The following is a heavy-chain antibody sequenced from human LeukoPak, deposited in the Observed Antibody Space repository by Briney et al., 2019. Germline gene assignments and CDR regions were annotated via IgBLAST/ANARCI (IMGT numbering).Heavy chain of an antibody. Sequence: GGSLRLSCAASGFTFSSYSMNWVRQAPGKGLEWVSSISSSSSYIYYADSVKGRFTMSRDNAKNSLYLQMNSLRAEDTAVYYCASGHGMGYGSGSYYYWGQGTLVTVSS. D-gene: IGHD3-10*01. CDR2: ISSSSSYI. CDR1: GFTFSSYS. CDR3: ASGHGMGYGSGSYYY. V-gene: IGHV3-21*01. J-gene: IGHJ4*02.